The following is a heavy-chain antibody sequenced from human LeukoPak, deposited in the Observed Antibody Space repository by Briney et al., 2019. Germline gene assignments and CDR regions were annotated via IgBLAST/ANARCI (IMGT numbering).Heavy chain of an antibody. CDR3: ASSGSYRFDY. J-gene: IGHJ4*02. CDR2: ITASGTAM. D-gene: IGHD1-26*01. CDR1: GFTFSSYS. V-gene: IGHV3-48*02. Sequence: KAGGSLRLSCAASGFTFSSYSMNWVRQAPGKGLEWVPHITASGTAMFYADSVKGRFTISRDNAKNSLYLQMNSLRDEDTAVYYCASSGSYRFDYWGQGTLVTVSS.